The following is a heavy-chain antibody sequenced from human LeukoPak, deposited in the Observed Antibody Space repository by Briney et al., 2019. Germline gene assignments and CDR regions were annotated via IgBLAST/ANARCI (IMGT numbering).Heavy chain of an antibody. J-gene: IGHJ4*02. V-gene: IGHV3-48*01. Sequence: GGSLRLSCAASGFTFSSYSMNWVRQAPGKGLEWVSYISSSSSTIYYADSVKGRFTISRDNAKNSLYLQMNSLRAEDTAVYYCERDRGDYCSGGSCYSFDYWGQGTLVTVSS. CDR3: ERDRGDYCSGGSCYSFDY. CDR2: ISSSSSTI. CDR1: GFTFSSYS. D-gene: IGHD2-15*01.